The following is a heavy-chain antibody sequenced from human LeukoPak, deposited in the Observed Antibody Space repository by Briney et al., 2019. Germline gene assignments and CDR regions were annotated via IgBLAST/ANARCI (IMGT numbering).Heavy chain of an antibody. Sequence: GASVKVSCKASGGTFSIYAISWVRQAPGQGLEWMGRSIPILGIANYAQKFQGSVTITPDKSTRTAYMELRSLRSEDTAVYYCARDLGVFLSAEYFQHWGQGTLVTVSS. CDR3: ARDLGVFLSAEYFQH. CDR2: SIPILGIA. CDR1: GGTFSIYA. J-gene: IGHJ1*01. V-gene: IGHV1-69*04. D-gene: IGHD2-8*01.